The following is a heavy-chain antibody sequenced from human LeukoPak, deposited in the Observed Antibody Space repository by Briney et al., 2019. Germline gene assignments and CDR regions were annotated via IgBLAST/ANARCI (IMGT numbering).Heavy chain of an antibody. CDR2: IHYSGKT. CDR3: ARVSAPYYDILSHFDY. D-gene: IGHD3-9*01. CDR1: SGSISSGAYY. V-gene: IGHV4-39*07. Sequence: SETLSLTFTVSSGSISSGAYYWGWIRQPPGKGLEWIGTIHYSGKTYYNPSLKSRVTISVDTSKNQFSLKLSSVTAADTAVYYCARVSAPYYDILSHFDYWGQGTLVTVSS. J-gene: IGHJ4*02.